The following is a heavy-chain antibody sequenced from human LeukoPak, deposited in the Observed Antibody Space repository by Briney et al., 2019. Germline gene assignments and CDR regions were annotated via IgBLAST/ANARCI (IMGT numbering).Heavy chain of an antibody. CDR2: IGTAGDT. CDR3: ARGMGIAAAGTGEGMDV. J-gene: IGHJ6*02. V-gene: IGHV3-13*01. Sequence: GGSLRLSCAASGFTFSSYDMHGVRQATGKGLEWVSAIGTAGDTYYPGSVKGRFTISRENAKNSLYLQMNSLRAGDTAVYYCARGMGIAAAGTGEGMDVWGQGATVTVSS. D-gene: IGHD6-13*01. CDR1: GFTFSSYD.